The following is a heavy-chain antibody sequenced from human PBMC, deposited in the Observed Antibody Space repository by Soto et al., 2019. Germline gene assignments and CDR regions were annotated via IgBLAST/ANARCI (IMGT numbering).Heavy chain of an antibody. Sequence: SDTLSLTCALSGSSICSSNWWSQVCQPPGKGLDCIGEIYHSGSTNYNPSLKSRVTISVDKSKNQFSLKLSSVTAADTAVYYCASLPATSDFDYWGQGTLVTVS. D-gene: IGHD2-2*01. J-gene: IGHJ4*02. V-gene: IGHV4-4*02. CDR2: IYHSGST. CDR1: GSSICSSNW. CDR3: ASLPATSDFDY.